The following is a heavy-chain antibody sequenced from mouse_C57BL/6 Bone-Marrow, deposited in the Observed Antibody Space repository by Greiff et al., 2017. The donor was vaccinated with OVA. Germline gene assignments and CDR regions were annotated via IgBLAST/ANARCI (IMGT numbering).Heavy chain of an antibody. Sequence: EVKLMESGAELVRPGASVKLSCTASGFNIKDDYMHWVKQRPEQGLEWIGWIDPENGDTEYASKFQGKATITADTSSNTAYLQLSSLTSEDTAVYYCTLYYYGSSFWFAYWGQGTLVTVSA. D-gene: IGHD1-1*01. CDR2: IDPENGDT. CDR3: TLYYYGSSFWFAY. CDR1: GFNIKDDY. J-gene: IGHJ3*01. V-gene: IGHV14-4*01.